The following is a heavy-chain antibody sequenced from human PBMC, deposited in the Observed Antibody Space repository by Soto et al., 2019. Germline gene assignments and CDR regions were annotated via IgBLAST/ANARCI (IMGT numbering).Heavy chain of an antibody. J-gene: IGHJ4*02. CDR2: IYYSGST. Sequence: PSETLSLTCTVSGGSISSYYWSWIRQPPGKGLEWIGYIYYSGSTYYADSVKGRFTISRDNSKNTLYLQMNSLRAEDTAVYYCARNYYDSGGGFDYWGQGTLVTVSS. CDR1: GGSISSYY. CDR3: ARNYYDSGGGFDY. D-gene: IGHD3-22*01. V-gene: IGHV3-53*01.